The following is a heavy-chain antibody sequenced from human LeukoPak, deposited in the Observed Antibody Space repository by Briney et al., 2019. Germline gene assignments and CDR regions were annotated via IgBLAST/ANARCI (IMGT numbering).Heavy chain of an antibody. J-gene: IGHJ4*02. D-gene: IGHD3-22*01. CDR3: ARDFVGYSDSSGYYDY. Sequence: YDVSNKYYADSAKGRFTISSDNSKNTLYLQMNSLRAEDTAVYYCARDFVGYSDSSGYYDYWGQGTLVTVSS. CDR2: YDVSNK. V-gene: IGHV3-33*01.